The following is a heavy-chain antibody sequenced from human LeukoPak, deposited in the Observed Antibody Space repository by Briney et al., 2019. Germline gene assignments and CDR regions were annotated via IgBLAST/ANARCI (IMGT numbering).Heavy chain of an antibody. V-gene: IGHV3-21*01. J-gene: IGHJ4*02. D-gene: IGHD3-9*01. CDR1: GFTFSSYS. Sequence: GGSLRLSCAASGFTFSSYSMNWVRQAPGKGLEWVSSISSSSSYIYYAASVKGRFTISRDNAKNSLYLQMNSLRAEDTAVYYCARDPSYYDILTGYYTGGDWGQGTLVTVSS. CDR3: ARDPSYYDILTGYYTGGD. CDR2: ISSSSSYI.